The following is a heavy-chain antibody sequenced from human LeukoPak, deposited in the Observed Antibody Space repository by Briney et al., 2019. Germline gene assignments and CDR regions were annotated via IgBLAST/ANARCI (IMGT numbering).Heavy chain of an antibody. D-gene: IGHD5-24*01. CDR2: IYSGGST. CDR1: GFTVSSNY. J-gene: IGHJ4*02. Sequence: GGSLRLSCAASGFTVSSNYMSWVRQAPGKGLEWVSVIYSGGSTYYADSVKGRFTISRDNSKNTLYLQMNSLRAEDTAVYYCARDRWGATSSFDYWGQGTLVTVSS. V-gene: IGHV3-53*01. CDR3: ARDRWGATSSFDY.